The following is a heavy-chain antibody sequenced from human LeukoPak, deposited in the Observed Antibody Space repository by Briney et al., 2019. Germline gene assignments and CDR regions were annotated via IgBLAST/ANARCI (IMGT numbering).Heavy chain of an antibody. J-gene: IGHJ4*02. CDR1: GGSISSYY. CDR3: ARGKTGSSSSRAQTIDY. Sequence: SETLSLTCTVSGGSISSYYWSGIRQPAGKGLEWIGRSYTSGSTNYNPSHKSRVTMSVDTSKNQFSLKLSSVTAADTAVYYCARGKTGSSSSRAQTIDYWGQGTLVTVSS. CDR2: SYTSGST. V-gene: IGHV4-4*07. D-gene: IGHD6-13*01.